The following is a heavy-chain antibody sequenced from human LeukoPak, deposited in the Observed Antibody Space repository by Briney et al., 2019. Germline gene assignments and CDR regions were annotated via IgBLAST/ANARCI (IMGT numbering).Heavy chain of an antibody. CDR3: ARDRGNDFLDY. J-gene: IGHJ4*02. CDR1: GVSLSSHG. D-gene: IGHD1-1*01. V-gene: IGHV3-33*01. Sequence: GGSLRLSCVVSGVSLSSHGIHWVRQAPGKGLEWVAFNWSDGSSEYYADSVKGRFTVSRDNSKNTVYLQINGLRVEDTAVYHCARDRGNDFLDYWGQGTLVTVSS. CDR2: NWSDGSSE.